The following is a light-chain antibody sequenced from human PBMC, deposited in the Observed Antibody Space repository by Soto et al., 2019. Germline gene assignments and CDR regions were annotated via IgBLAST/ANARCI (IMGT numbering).Light chain of an antibody. Sequence: DIQMTQSPSTLSASVGDRVTVTCRASQSISIWLAWYQQKPGKAPKLLIYKASSLEYGVPSRFSGSKSETEFTLTISSLQPEDFATYYCQQYYRYPPAFGPGTKVDIK. J-gene: IGKJ3*01. CDR3: QQYYRYPPA. V-gene: IGKV1-5*03. CDR2: KAS. CDR1: QSISIW.